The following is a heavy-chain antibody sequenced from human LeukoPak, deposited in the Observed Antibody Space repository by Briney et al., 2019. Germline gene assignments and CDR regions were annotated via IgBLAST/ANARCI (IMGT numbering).Heavy chain of an antibody. CDR3: ARRHYYDRSGYSLLDAFDI. CDR1: GYTFTGYY. V-gene: IGHV1-2*02. Sequence: ASVKVSCKASGYTFTGYYMHWVRQAPGQGLEWMGWINPNSGGTNYAQKFQGRVTMTRDTSISTAYMELSRLRSDDTAVYYCARRHYYDRSGYSLLDAFDIWGQGTMVTVSS. CDR2: INPNSGGT. J-gene: IGHJ3*02. D-gene: IGHD3-22*01.